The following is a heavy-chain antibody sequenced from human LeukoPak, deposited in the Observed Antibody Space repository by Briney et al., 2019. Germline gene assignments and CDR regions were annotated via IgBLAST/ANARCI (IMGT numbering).Heavy chain of an antibody. CDR1: GFTFSSYA. D-gene: IGHD3-22*01. CDR3: AKNQYYYDSAADY. V-gene: IGHV3-23*01. J-gene: IGHJ4*02. Sequence: PGGSLRLSCAASGFTFSSYAMSWVRQAPGKGLEWVSAISGSGGSTYYADSVKGRFTISRDNSKNTLYLQMNSLRAEDAAVYYCAKNQYYYDSAADYWGQGTLVTVSS. CDR2: ISGSGGST.